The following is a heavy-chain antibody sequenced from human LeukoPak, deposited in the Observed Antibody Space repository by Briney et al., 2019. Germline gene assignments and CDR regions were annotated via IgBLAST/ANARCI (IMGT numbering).Heavy chain of an antibody. J-gene: IGHJ4*02. Sequence: AETLSLTCTVSGGSISSFYWSWIRQPPGKGLQWIGYIYNSGITRYNPSLRSRVTISVDTSKNQFSLKLSSVTAADTAVYYCASGGYSGYAFDFWGQGTLVPVSS. CDR1: GGSISSFY. D-gene: IGHD5-12*01. V-gene: IGHV4-59*01. CDR2: IYNSGIT. CDR3: ASGGYSGYAFDF.